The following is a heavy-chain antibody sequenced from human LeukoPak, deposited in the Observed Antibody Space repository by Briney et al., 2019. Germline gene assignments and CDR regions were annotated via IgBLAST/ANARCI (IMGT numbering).Heavy chain of an antibody. CDR3: ARVQPHYYDSSGYPPDY. J-gene: IGHJ4*02. Sequence: PGGSLRLSCAASGFTFTSAWMNWVRQAPGKGLEWVGHIKPKTESGTTDYAAPVKGRFTISRDDSKTTLYLQMDSLKTEDTAVYYCARVQPHYYDSSGYPPDYWGQGTLVTVSS. D-gene: IGHD3-22*01. V-gene: IGHV3-15*01. CDR1: GFTFTSAW. CDR2: IKPKTESGTT.